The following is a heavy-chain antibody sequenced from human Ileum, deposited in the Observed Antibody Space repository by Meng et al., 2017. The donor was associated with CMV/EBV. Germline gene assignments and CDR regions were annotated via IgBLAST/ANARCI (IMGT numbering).Heavy chain of an antibody. CDR3: ARSRVYWYFYL. CDR2: ISHSGIT. Sequence: QGQLQQWDAGMLKPSQTLSLPCAVYDGSFSDYYWSWIRQPPGKGLEWIGEISHSGITNYNPSLKSRVTISIDTSKKQFSLKLSSVTAADTAVYYCARSRVYWYFYLWGRGTLVTVSS. V-gene: IGHV4-34*01. J-gene: IGHJ2*01. CDR1: DGSFSDYY.